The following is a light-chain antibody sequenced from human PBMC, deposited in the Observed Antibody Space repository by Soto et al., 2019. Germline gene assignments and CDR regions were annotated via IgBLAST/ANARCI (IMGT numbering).Light chain of an antibody. CDR3: QQYDSSPLT. CDR2: GAS. J-gene: IGKJ4*01. Sequence: EIVLTQSPGTLSLSPGERATLSCRASQSVSSSYLAWYQQKPGQAPRLIIYGASSRATGIPDRFSGSGSGTDFTLTISRLEPEDFAVYYWQQYDSSPLTFGGGTKVEIK. CDR1: QSVSSSY. V-gene: IGKV3-20*01.